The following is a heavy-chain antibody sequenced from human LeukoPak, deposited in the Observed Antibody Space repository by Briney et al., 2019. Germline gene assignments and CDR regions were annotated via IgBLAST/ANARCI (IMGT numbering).Heavy chain of an antibody. CDR2: INPNSGGT. CDR1: GYTFTCYY. Sequence: GASVKVSCKASGYTFTCYYMHWVRQAPGQGLEWMGWINPNSGGTNYAQKFQGWVTMTRDTSISTAYMELSRLRSDDTAVYYCARGGSSGYYYFWFDPWGQGTLVTVSS. J-gene: IGHJ5*02. D-gene: IGHD3-22*01. CDR3: ARGGSSGYYYFWFDP. V-gene: IGHV1-2*04.